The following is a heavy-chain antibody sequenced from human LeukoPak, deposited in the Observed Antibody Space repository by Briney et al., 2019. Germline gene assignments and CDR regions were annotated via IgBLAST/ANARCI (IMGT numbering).Heavy chain of an antibody. J-gene: IGHJ6*03. V-gene: IGHV4-34*01. Sequence: SETLSLTCAVYGGSFSGYYWSWIRQPPGRGLEWIGEINHSGSTNYNPSLKSRVTISVDTSKNQFSLKLSSVTAADTAVYYCARAVRGYSGYALYYYYMDVWGKGTTVTVFS. D-gene: IGHD5-12*01. CDR1: GGSFSGYY. CDR3: ARAVRGYSGYALYYYYMDV. CDR2: INHSGST.